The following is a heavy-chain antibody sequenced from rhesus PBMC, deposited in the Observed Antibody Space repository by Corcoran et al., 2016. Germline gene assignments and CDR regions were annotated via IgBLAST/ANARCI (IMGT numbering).Heavy chain of an antibody. Sequence: QVTLKESGPALVKPTQPLTLTCTFSGSSISTTGTGVCRNRQPLRQALEEVASIYWNDSKYYSTSLKSRLTISKDTSKNQVVLTMTNMDPVDTATYYCARVTYYSGSYYYRRWYFDLWGPGTPITISS. D-gene: IGHD3-16*01. CDR3: ARVTYYSGSYYYRRWYFDL. CDR1: GSSISTTGTG. V-gene: IGHV2-95*01. J-gene: IGHJ2*01. CDR2: IYWNDSK.